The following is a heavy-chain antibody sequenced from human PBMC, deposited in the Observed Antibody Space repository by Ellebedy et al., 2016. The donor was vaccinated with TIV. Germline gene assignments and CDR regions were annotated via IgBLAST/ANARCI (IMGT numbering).Heavy chain of an antibody. CDR3: ARRSSGYCVGVKCTTDFDY. CDR1: GFTFNEYS. CDR2: ISWNSASV. V-gene: IGHV3-9*01. Sequence: SLKISXVASGFTFNEYSMHWVRQAPGKGLEWVAGISWNSASVDYADSVKGRFTISRDNAKNALFLQMNSLRAEDTGVYYCARRSSGYCVGVKCTTDFDYWGQGTLVTVSS. D-gene: IGHD2-2*03. J-gene: IGHJ4*02.